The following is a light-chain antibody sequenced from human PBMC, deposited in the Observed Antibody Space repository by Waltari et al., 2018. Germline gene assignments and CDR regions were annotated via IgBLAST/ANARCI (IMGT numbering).Light chain of an antibody. CDR2: DVS. V-gene: IGLV2-14*03. J-gene: IGLJ1*01. CDR3: SSYTSSSTLHV. Sequence: QQHPGKAPKLMIYDVSNRPSGVSNRFSGSKSGNTASLAISGLRAEDEADYYCSSYTSSSTLHVFGTGTKVAVL.